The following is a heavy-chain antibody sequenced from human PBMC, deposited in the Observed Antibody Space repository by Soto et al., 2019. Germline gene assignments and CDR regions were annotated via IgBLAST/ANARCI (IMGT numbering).Heavy chain of an antibody. Sequence: SETLSLTCTVSGGSISSYYWSWIRQPPGKGLEWIGYIYYSGSTNYNPSLKSRVTISVDTSKNQFSLKRSSVTAADTAVYYCARQRAQRGWSDYWGQGTLVTVSS. J-gene: IGHJ4*02. D-gene: IGHD2-15*01. V-gene: IGHV4-59*08. CDR3: ARQRAQRGWSDY. CDR2: IYYSGST. CDR1: GGSISSYY.